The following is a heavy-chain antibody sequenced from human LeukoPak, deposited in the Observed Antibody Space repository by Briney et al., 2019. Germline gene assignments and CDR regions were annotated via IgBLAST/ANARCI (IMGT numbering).Heavy chain of an antibody. CDR3: ARDLWSRSWAQNYYYYYGMDV. CDR1: GFTFSSYG. Sequence: GGSLRLSCTASGFTFSSYGMHWVRQAPGKGLEWVAIIWYDGSNQYYADSVKGRFTISRDNSGNTLYLQMNSLRAEDTAVYYCARDLWSRSWAQNYYYYYGMDVWGQGTTVTVSS. V-gene: IGHV3-30*02. D-gene: IGHD6-13*01. J-gene: IGHJ6*02. CDR2: IWYDGSNQ.